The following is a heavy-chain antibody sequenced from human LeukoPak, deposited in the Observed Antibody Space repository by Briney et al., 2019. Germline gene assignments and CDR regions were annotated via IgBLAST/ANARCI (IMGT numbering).Heavy chain of an antibody. CDR2: FDPENGET. J-gene: IGHJ4*02. Sequence: GASVKVSCKVSGYTLTELSMHWVRQAPGKGLEWMGGFDPENGETIYAQKFQGRVTMTEDTSTDTAYMELSSLRSEDTAVYYCATSYYDIVTGYRPLAYWGQGTLVTVSS. CDR3: ATSYYDIVTGYRPLAY. V-gene: IGHV1-24*01. CDR1: GYTLTELS. D-gene: IGHD3-9*01.